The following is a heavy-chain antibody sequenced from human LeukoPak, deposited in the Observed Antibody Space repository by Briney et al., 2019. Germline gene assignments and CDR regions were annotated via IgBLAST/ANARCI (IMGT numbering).Heavy chain of an antibody. CDR2: IYSGGST. D-gene: IGHD4-17*01. J-gene: IGHJ4*02. CDR3: AKDRFLGHDYGDYDY. Sequence: GGSLRLSCAASGFTVSSNYMSWVRQAPGKGLEWVSVIYSGGSTYYADSVKGRFTISRDNSKNTLYLQMNSLRAEDTAVYYCAKDRFLGHDYGDYDYWGQGTLVTVSS. CDR1: GFTVSSNY. V-gene: IGHV3-53*01.